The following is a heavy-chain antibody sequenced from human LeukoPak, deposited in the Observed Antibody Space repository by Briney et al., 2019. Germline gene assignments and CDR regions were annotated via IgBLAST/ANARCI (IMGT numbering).Heavy chain of an antibody. V-gene: IGHV3-21*01. CDR1: GFTFSSYS. CDR3: ARGKQWLVPFDY. D-gene: IGHD6-19*01. Sequence: GGSLRLSCAASGFTFSSYSMNWVRQAPGKGLEWVSSISSSSSYIYYADSVKGRFTISRDNAKNSLYLQMNSLRAGDTAVYYCARGKQWLVPFDYRGQGTLVTVSS. CDR2: ISSSSSYI. J-gene: IGHJ4*02.